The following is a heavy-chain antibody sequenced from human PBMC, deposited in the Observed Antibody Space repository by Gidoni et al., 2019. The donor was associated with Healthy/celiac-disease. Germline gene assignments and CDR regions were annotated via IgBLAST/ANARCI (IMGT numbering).Heavy chain of an antibody. Sequence: EVQLVESGGGLVQPGGSLRLSCAASGFTFSRYWMSWVRQAPGKGLEWVANIKQDGSEKYYVDSVKGRFTISRDNAKNSLYLQMNSLRAEDTAVYYCARDSGSYHKGDAFDIWGQGTMVTVSS. J-gene: IGHJ3*02. V-gene: IGHV3-7*03. D-gene: IGHD1-26*01. CDR2: IKQDGSEK. CDR3: ARDSGSYHKGDAFDI. CDR1: GFTFSRYW.